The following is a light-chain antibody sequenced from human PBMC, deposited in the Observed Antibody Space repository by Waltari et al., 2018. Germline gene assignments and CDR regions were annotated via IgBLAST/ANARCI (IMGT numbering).Light chain of an antibody. CDR1: ALSSQW. Sequence: SYELTQPPSVSVSPGQTARITCSGDALSSQWAFWYQQKPGRSPVLLIYKNVGRPSEIPPRFSASHSGTTVTLTISGVQAEDEADYYCQSRDSTTLFVFGAGTKLTVL. CDR3: QSRDSTTLFV. V-gene: IGLV3-25*03. CDR2: KNV. J-gene: IGLJ2*01.